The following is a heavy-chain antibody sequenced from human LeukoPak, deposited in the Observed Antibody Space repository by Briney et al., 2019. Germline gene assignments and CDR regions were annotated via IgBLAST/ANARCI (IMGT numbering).Heavy chain of an antibody. CDR2: IRGSGVGT. J-gene: IGHJ4*02. V-gene: IGHV3-23*01. D-gene: IGHD3-3*01. CDR1: GFTLRNYA. CDR3: ARDHTIFGLVPSDF. Sequence: PGGSLRLSCAASGFTLRNYAMIWLRQAPGKGPEWVSAIRGSGVGTDYVDSVRGRFTISRDNSKNTLYLQMNRLRAEDTAVYYCARDHTIFGLVPSDFWGQGTLVTVSS.